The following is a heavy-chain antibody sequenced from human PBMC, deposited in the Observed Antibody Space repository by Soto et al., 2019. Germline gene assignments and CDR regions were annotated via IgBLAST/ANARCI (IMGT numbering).Heavy chain of an antibody. V-gene: IGHV1-24*01. D-gene: IGHD2-2*01. Sequence: ASVKVSCKVSGYSLSDLSIHWVRQAPGKGLEWMGGLDAEDGETIYAQKLQGRGTMTEDTSTDTAYMELSSLTSEDTAMYYCATLPRTIERTPAAIWSFVSWGQGTLVTVSS. J-gene: IGHJ4*02. CDR1: GYSLSDLS. CDR2: LDAEDGET. CDR3: ATLPRTIERTPAAIWSFVS.